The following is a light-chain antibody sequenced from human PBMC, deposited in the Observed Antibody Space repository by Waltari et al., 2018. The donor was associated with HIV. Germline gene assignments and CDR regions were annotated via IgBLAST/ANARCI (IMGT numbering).Light chain of an antibody. Sequence: SSEVTQDPAVSVALGQTVRITCQGDSLRSYSASWYQQKPGQAPILVIYGKNNRPSGIPHRLSGSSSGNTASLTITAAQAEDEADYYCNSLDNSGVLVVFGGGTKLTVL. CDR3: NSLDNSGVLVV. CDR2: GKN. J-gene: IGLJ2*01. V-gene: IGLV3-19*01. CDR1: SLRSYS.